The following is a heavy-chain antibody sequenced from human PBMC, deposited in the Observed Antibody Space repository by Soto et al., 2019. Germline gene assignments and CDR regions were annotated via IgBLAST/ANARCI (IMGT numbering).Heavy chain of an antibody. CDR3: ATSVVGANTSSPPRNFDY. J-gene: IGHJ4*02. CDR1: GYTLTELS. Sequence: ASVKVSCKVSGYTLTELSMHWVRQAPGKGLEWMGGFDPEDGETIYAQKFQGRVTMTEDTSTDTAYMELSSLRSEDTAVYYCATSVVGANTSSPPRNFDYWGQGTLVTVYS. D-gene: IGHD1-26*01. CDR2: FDPEDGET. V-gene: IGHV1-24*01.